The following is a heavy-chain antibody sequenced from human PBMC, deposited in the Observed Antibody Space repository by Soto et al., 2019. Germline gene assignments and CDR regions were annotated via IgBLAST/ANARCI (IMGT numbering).Heavy chain of an antibody. CDR3: ARFRAPRRQLISMSFHL. CDR2: IYPGDSDI. V-gene: IGHV5-51*01. J-gene: IGHJ4*03. D-gene: IGHD6-13*01. Sequence: GESLKISCKASGYDFTNYWIAWVRQTPGRGLEWMGMIYPGDSDIRYNPSFRGRVTISADKSITSAFVQWGSLKASDSAIYYCARFRAPRRQLISMSFHLWGLGTLVTVSS. CDR1: GYDFTNYW.